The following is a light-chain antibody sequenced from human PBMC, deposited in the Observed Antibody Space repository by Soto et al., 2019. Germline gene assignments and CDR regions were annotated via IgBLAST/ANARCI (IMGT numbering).Light chain of an antibody. CDR3: TSYASRSAYV. CDR1: SSDVGGYNR. V-gene: IGLV2-14*04. CDR2: DVS. Sequence: GTSSDVGGYNRVSWYQQAPGKAPKLLIYDVSNRPSGGSTRFSGSKSGNTASLTISGLQAEDEADYYCTSYASRSAYVVRPGTTVTVL. J-gene: IGLJ1*01.